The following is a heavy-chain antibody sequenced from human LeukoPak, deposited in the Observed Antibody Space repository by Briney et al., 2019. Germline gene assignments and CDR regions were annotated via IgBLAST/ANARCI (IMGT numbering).Heavy chain of an antibody. V-gene: IGHV1-2*02. D-gene: IGHD3-22*01. CDR2: INPNNGGT. J-gene: IGHJ4*02. CDR3: ARDQNFHGSGGYYGIDC. Sequence: GTSVKVSCKTSGYTFTGYYIHWVRQAPGQGLEWVGWINPNNGGTNYAQKFQDRVTMTRDTSINTGYMELSRLTSDDTAVYYCARDQNFHGSGGYYGIDCWGQGTLVTVSS. CDR1: GYTFTGYY.